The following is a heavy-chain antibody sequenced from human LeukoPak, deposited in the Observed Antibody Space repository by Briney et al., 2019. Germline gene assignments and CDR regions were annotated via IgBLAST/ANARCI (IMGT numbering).Heavy chain of an antibody. D-gene: IGHD2-2*01. CDR3: ARGRGYCSSTSCHTNPHLDY. V-gene: IGHV4-39*07. J-gene: IGHJ4*02. Sequence: SETLSLTCTVSGGSISSGGYYWSWIRQPPGKGLEWIGEINHSGSTNYNPSLKSRVTISVDTSKNQFSLKLSSVTAADTAVYYCARGRGYCSSTSCHTNPHLDYWGQGTLVTVSS. CDR2: INHSGST. CDR1: GGSISSGGYY.